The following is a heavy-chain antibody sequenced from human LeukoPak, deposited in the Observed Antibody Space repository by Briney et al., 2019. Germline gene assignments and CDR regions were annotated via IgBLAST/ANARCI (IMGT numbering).Heavy chain of an antibody. CDR2: ISSSSSYI. Sequence: GGSLRLSCAASGFTFSSYSMNWVRQAPGKGLEWVSSISSSSSYIYYADSVKGRFTISRDNSKNTLYLQMNSLRAEDTAVYYCAKDYGIIDYWGQGTLVTVSS. V-gene: IGHV3-21*04. CDR1: GFTFSSYS. J-gene: IGHJ4*02. D-gene: IGHD3-9*01. CDR3: AKDYGIIDY.